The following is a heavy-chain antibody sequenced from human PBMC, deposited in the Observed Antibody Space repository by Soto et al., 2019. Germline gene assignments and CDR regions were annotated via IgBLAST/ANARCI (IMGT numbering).Heavy chain of an antibody. Sequence: QLVQSGGEVKKPGASVKVSCKASGYTFTNYGISWVRQAPGQGLEWMGWISAYNGNTKYAQNLQGRVTMTTDTSTSTAYMELRSLRSDDTAVYYCARGKGLYYGSGDDYYYYMDVWGKGTTVTVSS. CDR2: ISAYNGNT. V-gene: IGHV1-18*01. J-gene: IGHJ6*03. CDR1: GYTFTNYG. CDR3: ARGKGLYYGSGDDYYYYMDV. D-gene: IGHD3-10*01.